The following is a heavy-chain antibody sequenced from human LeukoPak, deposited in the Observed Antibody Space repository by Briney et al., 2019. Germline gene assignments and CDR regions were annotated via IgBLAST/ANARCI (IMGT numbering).Heavy chain of an antibody. V-gene: IGHV3-23*01. CDR3: ARICEPLRVDKNLRSLDP. J-gene: IGHJ5*02. CDR2: ICVSGATT. CDR1: LLPFTMYG. D-gene: IGHD2-15*01. Sequence: RGSPRLSSAPSLLPFTMYGLTWVRQAPRKGLEWVSSICVSGATTYYADSVKGRFTVSRDNSKNTLYLDMNTLRAEDTAVYFWARICEPLRVDKNLRSLDPWGQGTLVAVSS.